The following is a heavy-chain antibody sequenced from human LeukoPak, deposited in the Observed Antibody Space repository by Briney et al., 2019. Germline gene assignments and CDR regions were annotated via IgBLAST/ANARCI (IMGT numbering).Heavy chain of an antibody. CDR2: IRQDGSEK. Sequence: GGSLRLSCAASGFTFSSYWMSWVRQAPGKGLEWVANIRQDGSEKYYVDSVKGRFTISRDNAKNSLYLQMNSLRAEDTAVYYCARDLYPDIVVVPAATGGDYFDYWGQGTLVTVSS. D-gene: IGHD2-2*01. J-gene: IGHJ4*02. CDR1: GFTFSSYW. V-gene: IGHV3-7*01. CDR3: ARDLYPDIVVVPAATGGDYFDY.